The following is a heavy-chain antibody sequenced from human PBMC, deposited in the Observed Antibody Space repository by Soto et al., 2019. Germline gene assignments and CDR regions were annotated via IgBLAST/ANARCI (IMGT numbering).Heavy chain of an antibody. CDR1: GFTFSSYE. V-gene: IGHV3-48*03. J-gene: IGHJ4*02. CDR3: ARAYRNSGFDY. CDR2: ISSSGSTI. Sequence: GGSLRLPCAASGFTFSSYEMNWVRQAPGKGLEWVSYISSSGSTIYYADSVKGRFTISRDNAKNSLYLQMNSLRAEDTAVYYCARAYRNSGFDYWGQGTLVTVSS. D-gene: IGHD3-16*02.